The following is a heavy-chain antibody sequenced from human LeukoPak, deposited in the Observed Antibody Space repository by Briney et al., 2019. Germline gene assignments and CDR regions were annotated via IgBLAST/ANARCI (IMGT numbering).Heavy chain of an antibody. V-gene: IGHV3-48*01. CDR1: GFTFSSYS. J-gene: IGHJ4*02. CDR3: ARVGYSSGWYPPLGY. Sequence: GGSLRLSCTASGFTFSSYSMNWVRQAPGKGLEWVSSITSDSDTIFYADSVKGRFTISRDNARNSLYLQMNSLRADDTAVYYCARVGYSSGWYPPLGYWGQGTLVTVSS. D-gene: IGHD6-13*01. CDR2: ITSDSDTI.